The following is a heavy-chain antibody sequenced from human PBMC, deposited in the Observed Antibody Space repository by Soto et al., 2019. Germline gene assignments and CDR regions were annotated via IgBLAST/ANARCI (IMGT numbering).Heavy chain of an antibody. D-gene: IGHD4-17*01. J-gene: IGHJ4*02. CDR1: GGPFRSCA. V-gene: IGHV1-69*06. CDR3: ARTNYGANLVGYVDD. CDR2: IIPIFGTA. Sequence: SVKVSCKASGGPFRSCAISWVRQAPGQGLEWMGGIIPIFGTANYAQKFQGRVTITADKSTSTAYMELSSLRSEDTAVYYCARTNYGANLVGYVDDWGQGTLVTFSS.